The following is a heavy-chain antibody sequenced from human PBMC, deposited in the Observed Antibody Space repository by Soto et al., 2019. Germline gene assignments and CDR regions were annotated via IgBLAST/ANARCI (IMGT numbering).Heavy chain of an antibody. CDR2: IYYSGST. J-gene: IGHJ6*02. CDR3: ARQSAVAGTVLHYYYGMDV. D-gene: IGHD6-19*01. Sequence: SETLSLTCTVSGGSISSSSYYWGWIRQPPGKGLEWIGSIYYSGSTYYNPSLKSRVTISVDTSKNQFSLKLISVTAADTAVYYCARQSAVAGTVLHYYYGMDVWGQGTTVTVSS. CDR1: GGSISSSSYY. V-gene: IGHV4-39*01.